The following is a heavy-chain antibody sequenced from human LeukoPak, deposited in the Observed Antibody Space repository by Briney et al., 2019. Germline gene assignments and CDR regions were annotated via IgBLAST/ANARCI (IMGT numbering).Heavy chain of an antibody. V-gene: IGHV4-34*01. CDR2: INHSGST. J-gene: IGHJ4*02. Sequence: PSETLSLTCAVYGGSFSGYYWSWIRQPPGKGLEWIGEINHSGSTNYNPSLKSRVTISVDTSKNQFSLKLSSVTAADTAVYYCARDRYYYGSGSYKGAFDYWGQGTLVTVSS. CDR1: GGSFSGYY. CDR3: ARDRYYYGSGSYKGAFDY. D-gene: IGHD3-10*01.